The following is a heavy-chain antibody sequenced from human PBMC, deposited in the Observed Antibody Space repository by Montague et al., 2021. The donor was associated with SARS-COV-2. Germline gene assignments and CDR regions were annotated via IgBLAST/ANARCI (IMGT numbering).Heavy chain of an antibody. CDR1: GESFSGYY. D-gene: IGHD2-2*01. CDR3: ARPSCSSTSCHGPLWY. J-gene: IGHJ4*02. Sequence: SETLSLTCAVYGESFSGYYWSWIRQPPGKGLEWIGEINHSGSTNSNPSLKSRLTISVDTSKNQFSLKLSSGTAAGTAVYYCARPSCSSTSCHGPLWYWGQGTLVTVSS. CDR2: INHSGST. V-gene: IGHV4-34*01.